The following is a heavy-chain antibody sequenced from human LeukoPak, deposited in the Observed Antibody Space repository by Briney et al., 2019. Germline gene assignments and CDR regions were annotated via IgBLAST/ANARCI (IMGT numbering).Heavy chain of an antibody. D-gene: IGHD3-10*01. Sequence: SETLSLTCTVSGGSISSYYWSWIGQPPGKGLEWIGYIYYSGSTNYNPSLKSRVTISVDTSKNQFSLKLSSVTAADTAVYYCARDRVRGVIRWGQGTLVTVSS. CDR1: GGSISSYY. J-gene: IGHJ4*02. V-gene: IGHV4-59*01. CDR2: IYYSGST. CDR3: ARDRVRGVIR.